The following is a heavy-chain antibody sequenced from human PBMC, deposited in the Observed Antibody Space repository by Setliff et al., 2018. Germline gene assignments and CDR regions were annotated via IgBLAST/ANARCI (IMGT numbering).Heavy chain of an antibody. V-gene: IGHV1-69-2*01. CDR2: VDPEDDET. CDR3: ATSRPTRGYFDS. CDR1: GYSFTVFG. J-gene: IGHJ4*02. Sequence: GASVKVSCKTSGYSFTVFGISWVQQAPGKGLEWMGRVDPEDDETIYAEKFQGRVSMTADTSTNTIYMELSSLRSEDTAVYYCATSRPTRGYFDSWGQGTLVTVSS.